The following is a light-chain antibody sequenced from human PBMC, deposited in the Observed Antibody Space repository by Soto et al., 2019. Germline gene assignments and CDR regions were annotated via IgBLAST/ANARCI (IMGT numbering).Light chain of an antibody. CDR1: QSVSSN. CDR2: GAS. CDR3: QQYNNWPQLT. V-gene: IGKV3-15*01. J-gene: IGKJ4*01. Sequence: ESVLTQSPGTLSLSPGERATLSCRAIQSVSSNYLAWYQQKPGQAPRLLIYGASTRATGIPARFSGSGSGTEFTLTISSLQSEDFAVYYCQQYNNWPQLTFGGGTKVDI.